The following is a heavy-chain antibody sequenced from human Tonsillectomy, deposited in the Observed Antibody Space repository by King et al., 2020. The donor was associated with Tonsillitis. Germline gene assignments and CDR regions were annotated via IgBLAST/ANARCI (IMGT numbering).Heavy chain of an antibody. Sequence: VQLVESGGGLVKPGGSLRLSCAASGFTFSSYSMNWVRQAPGKGLEWVSSISSSSSYIYYADSVKGRFTISRDNAKNSLYLQMNSLRAEDTAVYYCAKSLPRGGYCSSTSCYPYYYYGMDVWGQGTTVTVSS. J-gene: IGHJ6*02. CDR1: GFTFSSYS. V-gene: IGHV3-21*01. CDR2: ISSSSSYI. CDR3: AKSLPRGGYCSSTSCYPYYYYGMDV. D-gene: IGHD2-2*01.